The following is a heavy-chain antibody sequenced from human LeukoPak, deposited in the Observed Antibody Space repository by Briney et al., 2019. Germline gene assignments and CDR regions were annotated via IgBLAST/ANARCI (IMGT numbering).Heavy chain of an antibody. CDR2: ISSSSSYI. V-gene: IGHV3-21*01. D-gene: IGHD6-6*01. CDR1: GFTFSSYS. Sequence: GGSLRLSCAASGFTFSSYSMNWVRQAPGKGLEWVSSISSSSSYIYYADSVRGRFTISRDNAKNSLYLQMNSLRAEDTAVYYCARGYGSSRGWYWGQGTLVTVSS. CDR3: ARGYGSSRGWY. J-gene: IGHJ4*02.